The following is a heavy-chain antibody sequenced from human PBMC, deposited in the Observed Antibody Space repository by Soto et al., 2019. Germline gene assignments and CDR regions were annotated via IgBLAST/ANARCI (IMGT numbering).Heavy chain of an antibody. CDR3: ARVMRSGDIVVVPAAMPEYNWFDP. Sequence: GASVKVSCKASGYTFTSYGISWVRQAPGQGLEWMGWISAYNGNTNYAQKLQGRVTMTTDTSTSTAYMELRSLRSDDTAVYYCARVMRSGDIVVVPAAMPEYNWFDPWGQGTLVTVSS. J-gene: IGHJ5*02. CDR1: GYTFTSYG. D-gene: IGHD2-2*01. CDR2: ISAYNGNT. V-gene: IGHV1-18*01.